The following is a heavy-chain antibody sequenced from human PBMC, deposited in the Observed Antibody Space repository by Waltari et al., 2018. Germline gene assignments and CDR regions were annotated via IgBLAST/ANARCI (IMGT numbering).Heavy chain of an antibody. V-gene: IGHV3-53*01. CDR3: ARDSSGSSDAFDI. CDR1: GGSLSSSSYY. J-gene: IGHJ3*02. CDR2: IYSGGST. D-gene: IGHD1-26*01. Sequence: LQLQESGPGLVKPSETLSLTCTVPGGSLSSSSYYWGWIRQPPGKGLGWVSVIYSGGSTYYADSVKGRFTISRDNSKNTLYLQMNSLRAEDTAVYYCARDSSGSSDAFDIWGQGTMVTVSS.